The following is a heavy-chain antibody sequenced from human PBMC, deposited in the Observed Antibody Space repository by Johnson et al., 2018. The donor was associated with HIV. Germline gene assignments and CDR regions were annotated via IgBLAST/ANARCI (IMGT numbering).Heavy chain of an antibody. CDR1: GFTFSSYG. CDR2: ISYDGSNK. Sequence: QVQLVESGGGVVQPGRSLRLSCAASGFTFSSYGMHWVRQAPGKGLEWVAVISYDGSNKYYADSVKGRFTISRDNSKNTLYLQMESLGAEDTAVYYCARVQLLADDVFNIWGQGTMVTVAS. V-gene: IGHV3-30*03. D-gene: IGHD3-10*01. J-gene: IGHJ3*02. CDR3: ARVQLLADDVFNI.